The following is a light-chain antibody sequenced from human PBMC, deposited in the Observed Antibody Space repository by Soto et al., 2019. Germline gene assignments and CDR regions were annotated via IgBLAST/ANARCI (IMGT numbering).Light chain of an antibody. Sequence: QPVLTQPPSASGTPGQRVTISCTGSSSNIGSNTVNWYQQLPGTAPKLLIYSNNQRPSGVPDRFSGSKSGTSASLAISGLQAEDEAEYYCAAWDDSLNGRVFGGGTKLTV. V-gene: IGLV1-44*01. CDR2: SNN. CDR3: AAWDDSLNGRV. CDR1: SSNIGSNT. J-gene: IGLJ3*02.